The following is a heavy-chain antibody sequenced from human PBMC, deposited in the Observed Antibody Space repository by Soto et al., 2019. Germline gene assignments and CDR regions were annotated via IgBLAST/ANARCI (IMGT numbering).Heavy chain of an antibody. D-gene: IGHD2-2*01. J-gene: IGHJ5*02. CDR2: IYSSVST. CDR1: GGSISSGDYY. CDR3: ARATIVLVPAAMVSHWFDP. V-gene: IGHV4-30-4*01. Sequence: QVQLQESGPGLVKPSQTLSLTCTVSGGSISSGDYYWSWIRQPPGKGLEWIGYIYSSVSTYYNPSLKSRVTISVDTSKNHFSLRLSSVTAADTAVYYCARATIVLVPAAMVSHWFDPWGQGTLVTVSS.